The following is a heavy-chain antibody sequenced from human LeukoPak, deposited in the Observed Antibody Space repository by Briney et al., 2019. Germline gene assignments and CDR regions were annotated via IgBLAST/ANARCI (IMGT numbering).Heavy chain of an antibody. CDR1: RFTFSSYA. Sequence: PGGSLRLSCAASRFTFSSYAMHWVRQAPGKGLEGVAVIPYDGSNKYYADSVKGRFTISRDNFKNTLYLQMNSLRAEDTAVYYCARERAVAGLFDYWGQGTLVTVSS. J-gene: IGHJ4*02. V-gene: IGHV3-30*03. CDR3: ARERAVAGLFDY. D-gene: IGHD6-19*01. CDR2: IPYDGSNK.